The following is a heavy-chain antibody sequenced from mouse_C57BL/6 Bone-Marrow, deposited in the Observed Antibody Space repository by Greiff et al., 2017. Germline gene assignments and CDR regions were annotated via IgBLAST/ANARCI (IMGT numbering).Heavy chain of an antibody. V-gene: IGHV14-4*01. CDR3: TDYYGSSFDY. CDR2: LDPENGDT. Sequence: EVQLQQSGAELVRPGASVKLSCTASGFNIKDDYMHWVKQRPEQGLEWIGWLDPENGDTEYASKFQGKATITADTSSNTAYLQLSSLTSEDTAVYYCTDYYGSSFDYWGQGTTLTVSS. D-gene: IGHD1-1*01. J-gene: IGHJ2*01. CDR1: GFNIKDDY.